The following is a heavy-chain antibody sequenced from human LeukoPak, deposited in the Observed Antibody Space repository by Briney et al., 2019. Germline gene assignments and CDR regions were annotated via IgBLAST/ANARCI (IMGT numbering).Heavy chain of an antibody. D-gene: IGHD4-23*01. CDR2: IYYSGST. CDR3: ARDLKDPGGY. V-gene: IGHV4-39*07. J-gene: IGHJ4*02. Sequence: SETLSLTCTVSGGSISSSSYYWGWIRQPPGKGLEWIGSIYYSGSTYYNPSLKSRVTISVDTSKNQFSLKLSSVTAADTAVYYCARDLKDPGGYWGQGTLVTVSS. CDR1: GGSISSSSYY.